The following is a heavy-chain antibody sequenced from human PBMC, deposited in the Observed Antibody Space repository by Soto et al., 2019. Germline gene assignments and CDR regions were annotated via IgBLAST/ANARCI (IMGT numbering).Heavy chain of an antibody. J-gene: IGHJ4*02. CDR2: ISWNSGSI. CDR3: AKDMRDSNYVIDY. V-gene: IGHV3-9*01. D-gene: IGHD4-4*01. Sequence: PGGSLRLSCAASGFTFDDYAMHWVRQAPGKGLEWVSGISWNSGSIGYADSVKGRFTISRDNAKNSLYLQMNSLRAEDTALYYCAKDMRDSNYVIDYWGQGTLVTVSS. CDR1: GFTFDDYA.